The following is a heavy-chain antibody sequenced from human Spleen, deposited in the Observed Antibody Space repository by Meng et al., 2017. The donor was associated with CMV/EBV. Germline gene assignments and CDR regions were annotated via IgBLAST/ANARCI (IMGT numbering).Heavy chain of an antibody. V-gene: IGHV6-1*01. D-gene: IGHD1-26*01. J-gene: IGHJ4*02. Sequence: EQRQQSGPGLVKPPQTLSLPFVISGDSVSSNSVAWAWIRQSPSRGLEWLGRTYYRSKWYNDYAMFVKSRITISQDTSKNQFSLQLNSVTPEDTAVYYCARHNGGTYRFDCWGQGTLVTVSS. CDR3: ARHNGGTYRFDC. CDR1: GDSVSSNSVA. CDR2: TYYRSKWYN.